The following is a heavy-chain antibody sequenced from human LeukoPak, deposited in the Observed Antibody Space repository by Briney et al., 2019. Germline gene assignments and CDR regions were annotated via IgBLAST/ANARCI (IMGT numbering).Heavy chain of an antibody. V-gene: IGHV4-59*01. CDR2: IYYSGST. CDR3: ASYSSGIFDY. CDR1: GVSISSYY. D-gene: IGHD6-19*01. Sequence: PSETLSLTCIVSGVSISSYYWSWIRQPPGEGLEWIGYIYYSGSTNYNPSLKSRVTISVDTSKNQFSLKLSSVTAADTAVYYCASYSSGIFDYWGQGTLVTVSS. J-gene: IGHJ4*02.